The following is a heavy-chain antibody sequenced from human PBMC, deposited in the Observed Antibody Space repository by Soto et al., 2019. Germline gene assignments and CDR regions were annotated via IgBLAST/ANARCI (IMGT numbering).Heavy chain of an antibody. CDR1: GGSISSSSYY. Sequence: QLQLQESGPGLVKPSETLSLTCTVSGGSISSSSYYWGWIRQPPGKGLEWIGSVYYSGSTYYNPSLKSRVTISVDTSKKRFSLKLSSVTAADTAVYYCARHPCILCPYFDLWGRGTLVTVSS. CDR3: ARHPCILCPYFDL. J-gene: IGHJ2*01. CDR2: VYYSGST. V-gene: IGHV4-39*01. D-gene: IGHD3-10*02.